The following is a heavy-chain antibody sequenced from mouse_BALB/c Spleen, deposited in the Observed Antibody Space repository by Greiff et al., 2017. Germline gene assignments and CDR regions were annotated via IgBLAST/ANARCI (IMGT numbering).Heavy chain of an antibody. J-gene: IGHJ4*01. CDR2: ISSGGGST. Sequence: EVMLVESGGGLVKPGGSLKLSCAASGFAFSSYDMSWVRQTPEKRLEWVAYISSGGGSTYYPDTVKGRFTISRDNAKNTLYLQMSSLKSEDTAMYYCARHGDDYDVAMDYWGQGTSVTVSS. V-gene: IGHV5-12-1*01. CDR1: GFAFSSYD. CDR3: ARHGDDYDVAMDY. D-gene: IGHD2-4*01.